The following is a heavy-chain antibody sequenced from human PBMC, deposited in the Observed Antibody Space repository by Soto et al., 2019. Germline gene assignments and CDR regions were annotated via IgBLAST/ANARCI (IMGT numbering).Heavy chain of an antibody. J-gene: IGHJ4*02. Sequence: PSETLSLTCTVSGGSISTNGHYWTWIRQHPGKGLEWIAYIYYTGNSYLNPSLKSRLSISVDTSKNQFSLELRSVTAADTAVYYCAREQWGYDSWGQGTLVTVS. CDR3: AREQWGYDS. V-gene: IGHV4-31*03. CDR2: IYYTGNS. CDR1: GGSISTNGHY. D-gene: IGHD2-15*01.